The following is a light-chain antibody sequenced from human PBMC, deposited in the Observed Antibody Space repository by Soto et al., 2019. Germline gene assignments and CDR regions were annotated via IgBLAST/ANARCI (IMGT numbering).Light chain of an antibody. J-gene: IGKJ1*01. V-gene: IGKV3-20*01. CDR3: QQYDDSMT. CDR2: GAS. CDR1: QSISSNY. Sequence: EIVLTQSQSTLSLSAGERATLSCRASQSISSNYLAWYQQKPGQAPRLLIYGASTRATGIPDRFSGSGSGTDFTLTISRLEPEDFAVYHCQQYDDSMTFGQGTKVDIK.